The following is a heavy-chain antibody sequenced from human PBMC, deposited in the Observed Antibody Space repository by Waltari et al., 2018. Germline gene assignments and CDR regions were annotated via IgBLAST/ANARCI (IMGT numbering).Heavy chain of an antibody. Sequence: QVQLVQSGAEVKKPGASVKVSCQASGYTFTSYGISCVRRAPGQGLEWMGWISAYNGNTNYAQKLQGRVTMTTDTSTSTAYMELRSLRSDDTAVYYCAREVEMATIHAFDIWGQGTMVTVSS. CDR3: AREVEMATIHAFDI. D-gene: IGHD5-12*01. CDR2: ISAYNGNT. J-gene: IGHJ3*02. CDR1: GYTFTSYG. V-gene: IGHV1-18*01.